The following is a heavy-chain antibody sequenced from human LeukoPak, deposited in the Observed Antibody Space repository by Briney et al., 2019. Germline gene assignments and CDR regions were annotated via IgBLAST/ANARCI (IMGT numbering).Heavy chain of an antibody. V-gene: IGHV3-21*01. Sequence: KAGGSLRLSCAASGFTFSSYSMNWVRQAPGKGLEWVSSISSSSSYIYSADSVKGRFTISRDNAKNSLYLQMNSLRVEDTAVYYCASPRSYDSSGYFDYWGQGTLVTVSS. D-gene: IGHD3-22*01. J-gene: IGHJ4*02. CDR1: GFTFSSYS. CDR3: ASPRSYDSSGYFDY. CDR2: ISSSSSYI.